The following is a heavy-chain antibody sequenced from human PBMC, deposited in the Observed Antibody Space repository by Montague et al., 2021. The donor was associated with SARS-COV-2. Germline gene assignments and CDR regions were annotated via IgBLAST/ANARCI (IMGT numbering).Heavy chain of an antibody. Sequence: SETLSPTSSPSGGSITDRTYYWGCIRRSPGKGLEWIGAIDYSGTTYYXSSLKSRVTISLDTAKNQFSLKMTSVTAADTAVYYCARHWGIAAAGNWGQGTLVTVSS. D-gene: IGHD6-13*01. V-gene: IGHV4-39*01. CDR2: IDYSGTT. CDR1: GGSITDRTYY. CDR3: ARHWGIAAAGN. J-gene: IGHJ4*02.